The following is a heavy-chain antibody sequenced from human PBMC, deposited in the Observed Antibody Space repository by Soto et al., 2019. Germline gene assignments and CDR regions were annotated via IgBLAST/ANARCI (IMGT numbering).Heavy chain of an antibody. D-gene: IGHD2-15*01. J-gene: IGHJ3*02. CDR2: INPSGGST. Sequence: ASVKVSFKASGYTFTSYYMHWVRQAPGQGLEWMGIINPSGGSTSYAQKFQGRVTMTRDTSTSTVYMELSSLRSEDTAVYYCARVGVVVAAYDAFDIWGQGTMVTVSS. CDR1: GYTFTSYY. CDR3: ARVGVVVAAYDAFDI. V-gene: IGHV1-46*03.